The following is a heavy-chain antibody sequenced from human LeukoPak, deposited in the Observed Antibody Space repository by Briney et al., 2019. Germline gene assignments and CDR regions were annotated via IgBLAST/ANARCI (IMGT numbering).Heavy chain of an antibody. Sequence: HAGGSLRLSCAASGFSFSVFWMHWVRQVPGKGPVWVSRIKTDGSITDYADSVKGRFTISRDNAKNTLYLQMNSLRAEDTAVYYCARVIFRTVAGRFDYWGQGTLVTVSS. CDR1: GFSFSVFW. CDR2: IKTDGSIT. CDR3: ARVIFRTVAGRFDY. V-gene: IGHV3-74*01. J-gene: IGHJ4*02. D-gene: IGHD6-19*01.